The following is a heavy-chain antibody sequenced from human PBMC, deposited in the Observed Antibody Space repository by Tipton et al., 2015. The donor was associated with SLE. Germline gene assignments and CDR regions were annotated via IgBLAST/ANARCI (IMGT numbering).Heavy chain of an antibody. CDR1: GFTFSNFG. J-gene: IGHJ4*02. D-gene: IGHD3-22*01. CDR2: IWYDGSNQ. Sequence: SGFTFSNFGFHWVRQAPGKGLEWVALIWYDGSNQNYADSVKGRFTISRDNSKGTLYLQMNSLRVEDTAVYYCATDHRVDTGYYFDYWGQGTLVTVSS. V-gene: IGHV3-33*01. CDR3: ATDHRVDTGYYFDY.